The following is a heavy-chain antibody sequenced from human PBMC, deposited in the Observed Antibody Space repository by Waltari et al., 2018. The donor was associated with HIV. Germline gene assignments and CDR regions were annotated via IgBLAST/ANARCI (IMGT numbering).Heavy chain of an antibody. V-gene: IGHV3-33*01. J-gene: IGHJ4*02. CDR1: GFPFSRYG. D-gene: IGHD2-21*02. Sequence: QVQLVESGGGVVQPGRSLRLSCAASGFPFSRYGMHWVRQAPGKGMEWVAVIWYDGSNKYYADSVKGRFTISRDNSKNTLYLQMNSLRAEDTAVYYCAREDLLYCGGDCYPGDYWGQGTLVTVSS. CDR2: IWYDGSNK. CDR3: AREDLLYCGGDCYPGDY.